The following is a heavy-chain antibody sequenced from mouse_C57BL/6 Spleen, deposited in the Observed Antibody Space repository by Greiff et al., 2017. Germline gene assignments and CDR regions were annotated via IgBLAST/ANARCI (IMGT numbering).Heavy chain of an antibody. J-gene: IGHJ1*03. CDR1: GYTFTSYG. CDR2: IYPRSGNT. CDR3: ARWEEGGSYWYFDV. D-gene: IGHD4-1*01. V-gene: IGHV1-81*01. Sequence: QVQLQQSGAELARPGASVKLSCKASGYTFTSYGISWVKQRTGQGLEWIGEIYPRSGNTYYNEKFKGKATLTADKSSSTAYMELRSLTSEDSAVYFCARWEEGGSYWYFDVWGTGTTVTVSS.